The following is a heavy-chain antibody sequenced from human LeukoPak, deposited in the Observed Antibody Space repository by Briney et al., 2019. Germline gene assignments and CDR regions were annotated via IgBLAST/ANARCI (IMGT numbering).Heavy chain of an antibody. D-gene: IGHD6-13*01. CDR3: AKGVSSSWPYYYYYYGMDV. CDR2: ISGSGGST. V-gene: IGHV3-23*01. CDR1: GFTFSSYA. J-gene: IGHJ6*04. Sequence: GGSLRLSCAASGFTFSSYAMSWVRQAPGKGLEGASAISGSGGSTYYADSVKGRFTISRDNSKNTLYLQMNSLRAEDTAVYYCAKGVSSSWPYYYYYYGMDVWGKGTTVTVSS.